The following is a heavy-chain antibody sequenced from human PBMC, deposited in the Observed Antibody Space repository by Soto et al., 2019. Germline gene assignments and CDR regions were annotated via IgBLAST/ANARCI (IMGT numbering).Heavy chain of an antibody. V-gene: IGHV3-15*07. Sequence: GGSLGLSCAGFGFTFSNAWMDWGRRGPGKGLEWVGRIKSKTDGGTTDYAAPVKGRFTISRDDSKNTLYLQMNSLKTEDTAVYYCTTWTGYSSGWYVYWGQGTLVTVSS. CDR3: TTWTGYSSGWYVY. CDR1: GFTFSNAW. CDR2: IKSKTDGGTT. D-gene: IGHD6-19*01. J-gene: IGHJ4*02.